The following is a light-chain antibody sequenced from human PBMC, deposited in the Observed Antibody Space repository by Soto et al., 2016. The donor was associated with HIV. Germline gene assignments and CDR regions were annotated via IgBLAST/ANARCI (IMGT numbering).Light chain of an antibody. CDR1: KLGDKY. Sequence: SFELTQPPSVSVSPGQTASITCSGDKLGDKYASWYQQKPGQSPVLVIYEGTKRPSGISERFSGSNSGNTATLTISGTQPMDEADYYCQAWDSTTSYVFGTGTKVTVL. J-gene: IGLJ1*01. CDR2: EGT. V-gene: IGLV3-1*01. CDR3: QAWDSTTSYV.